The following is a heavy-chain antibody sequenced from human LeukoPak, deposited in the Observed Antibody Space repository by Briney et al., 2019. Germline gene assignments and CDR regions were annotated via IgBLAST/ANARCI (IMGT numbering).Heavy chain of an antibody. D-gene: IGHD5/OR15-5a*01. V-gene: IGHV1-69*05. Sequence: ASVKVSCKASGGTFSSCAISWVRQAPGQGLEWMGGIIPIFGTANYAQKFQGRVTITTDESTSTAYMELSSLRSEDTAVYYCARGVPLPYYYYMDVWGKGTTVAVSS. CDR2: IIPIFGTA. CDR1: GGTFSSCA. J-gene: IGHJ6*03. CDR3: ARGVPLPYYYYMDV.